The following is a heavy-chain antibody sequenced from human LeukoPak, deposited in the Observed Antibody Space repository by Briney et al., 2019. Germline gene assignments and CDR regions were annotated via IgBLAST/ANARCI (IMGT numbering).Heavy chain of an antibody. CDR1: GYSFTTYW. J-gene: IGHJ2*01. CDR2: IYPGDSDT. D-gene: IGHD6-13*01. V-gene: IGHV5-51*01. Sequence: KYGESLKISFKASGYSFTTYWIGWVRQMPGKGLEWMGIIYPGDSDTRYSPSFQGQVTISADKSISTAYLQWSSLKASDTAMYYCARPPSSSWQNWYFDLWGRGTLVTVSS. CDR3: ARPPSSSWQNWYFDL.